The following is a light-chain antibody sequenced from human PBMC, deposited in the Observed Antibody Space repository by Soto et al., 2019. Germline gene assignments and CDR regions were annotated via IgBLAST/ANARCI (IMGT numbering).Light chain of an antibody. CDR2: EVI. J-gene: IGLJ3*02. V-gene: IGLV2-14*01. CDR1: SSDIGTYNS. Sequence: QPVLTQPASVSGSPGQSITISCTGTSSDIGTYNSVSWYQHHPGKAPKLLIFEVIDRPSGVSDRFSGSKSGNTASLTISGLQPEGEADYYCCSYTSTYTLVFGGGTKLTVL. CDR3: CSYTSTYTLV.